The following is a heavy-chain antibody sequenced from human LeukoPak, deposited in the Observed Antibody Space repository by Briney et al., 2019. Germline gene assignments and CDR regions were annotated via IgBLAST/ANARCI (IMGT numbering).Heavy chain of an antibody. J-gene: IGHJ4*02. Sequence: PSETLSLTCAVYGGSFSGYYWSWIRQPPGKGLEWIGEINHSGSTNYNPSLKSRVTISVDTSKNQFSLKLSSVTAADTAVYYCARVPRGSGSAPRDYWGQGTLVTVSS. D-gene: IGHD3-10*01. CDR1: GGSFSGYY. V-gene: IGHV4-34*01. CDR3: ARVPRGSGSAPRDY. CDR2: INHSGST.